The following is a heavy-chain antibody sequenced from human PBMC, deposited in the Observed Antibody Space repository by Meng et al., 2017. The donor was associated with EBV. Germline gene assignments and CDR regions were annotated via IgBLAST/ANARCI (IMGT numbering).Heavy chain of an antibody. Sequence: QVAWGQSGEGVKKPGSSVEVLCKASGGTFSSYAVNWVRQAPGQGLEWMGGIIPMFGTATYAQKFQDRVTISADESTSTAYMELSSLISEDTAVYYCARPASSYYDSSGSEHYFDYWGQGTLVTSPQ. D-gene: IGHD3-22*01. J-gene: IGHJ4*02. V-gene: IGHV1-69*01. CDR1: GGTFSSYA. CDR3: ARPASSYYDSSGSEHYFDY. CDR2: IIPMFGTA.